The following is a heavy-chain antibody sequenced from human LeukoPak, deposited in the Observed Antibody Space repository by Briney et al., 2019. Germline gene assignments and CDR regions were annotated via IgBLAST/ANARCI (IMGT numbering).Heavy chain of an antibody. CDR2: IYYRGST. CDR1: GGSISNSH. Sequence: SETLSITFIVSGGSISNSHWNWVRQPPGKGLQWIGYIYYRGSTNYNPSLKSRVTISGDTYKNQLSLQLRSVTDADKAVYYCARTLYSRGLYTVDFWGQGTLVTVSS. J-gene: IGHJ4*02. V-gene: IGHV4-59*08. D-gene: IGHD3-22*01. CDR3: ARTLYSRGLYTVDF.